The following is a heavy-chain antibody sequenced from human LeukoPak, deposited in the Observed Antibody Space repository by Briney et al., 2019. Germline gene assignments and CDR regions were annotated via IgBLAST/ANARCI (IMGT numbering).Heavy chain of an antibody. J-gene: IGHJ4*02. CDR3: ARGSEFSATVVTIRGVYFDY. V-gene: IGHV1-3*01. D-gene: IGHD4-23*01. CDR1: GYTFTSYA. CDR2: INAGNGNT. Sequence: ASVKVSCKASGYTFTSYAMHWVRQAPGQRLEWMGWINAGNGNTKYSQKFQGRVTITRDTSASTAYMELSSLRSEDTAVYYCARGSEFSATVVTIRGVYFDYWGQGTLVTVSS.